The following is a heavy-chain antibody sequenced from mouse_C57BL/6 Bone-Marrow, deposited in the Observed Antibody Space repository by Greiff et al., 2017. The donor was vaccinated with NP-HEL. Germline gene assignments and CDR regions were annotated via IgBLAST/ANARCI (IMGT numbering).Heavy chain of an antibody. D-gene: IGHD2-5*01. CDR1: GYTFTEYT. CDR2: FYPGSGSI. V-gene: IGHV1-62-2*01. Sequence: QVHVKQSGAELVKPGASVKLSCKASGYTFTEYTIHWVKQRSGQGLEWIGWFYPGSGSIKYNEKFKDKATLTADKSSSTVYMELSRLTSEDSAVYFCARHERTYYSNYIGAMDYWGQGTSVTVSS. CDR3: ARHERTYYSNYIGAMDY. J-gene: IGHJ4*01.